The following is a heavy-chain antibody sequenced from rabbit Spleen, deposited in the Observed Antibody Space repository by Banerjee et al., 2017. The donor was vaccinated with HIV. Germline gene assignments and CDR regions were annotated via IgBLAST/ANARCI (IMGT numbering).Heavy chain of an antibody. Sequence: QSLEESGGDLVKPGASLTLTCTASGFDLSNYWMSWVRQAPGKGLEWIGYIVPIFGVTYYANWVNGRFTISSHNAQNTLYLQLNSLTAADTATYFCVREAGYGGYGDGNLWGPGTLVTVS. J-gene: IGHJ4*01. CDR2: IVPIFGVT. CDR1: GFDLSNYW. CDR3: VREAGYGGYGDGNL. D-gene: IGHD6-1*01. V-gene: IGHV1S7*01.